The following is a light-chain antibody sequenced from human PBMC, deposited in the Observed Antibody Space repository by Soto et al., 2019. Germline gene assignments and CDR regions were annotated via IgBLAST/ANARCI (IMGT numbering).Light chain of an antibody. J-gene: IGKJ5*01. CDR1: QSVSTGN. CDR2: ATS. CDR3: QQYGSSPPIT. V-gene: IGKV3-20*01. Sequence: EIVLTQSPGALSLSPGQRATLSCRASQSVSTGNLAWYQQKPGQAPRLLIFATSRRAAGIPDRFSGSGSGTDFTLTISRLEPEDVAVYYCQQYGSSPPITFGQGTRLEIK.